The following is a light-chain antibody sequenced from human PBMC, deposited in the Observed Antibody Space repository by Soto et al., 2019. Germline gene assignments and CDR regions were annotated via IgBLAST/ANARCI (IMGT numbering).Light chain of an antibody. CDR2: AAS. V-gene: IGKV1-8*01. J-gene: IGKJ3*01. CDR1: QGISSY. CDR3: QQYYSYPFT. Sequence: AIRMTQSPSSFSASTGDRVTITCRASQGISSYLAWYQQKPGKAPKLLIYAASTLQSGAPSRFSGSGSGTDFTLTISCLQSEDFATYYCQQYYSYPFTFGPGTKVDIQ.